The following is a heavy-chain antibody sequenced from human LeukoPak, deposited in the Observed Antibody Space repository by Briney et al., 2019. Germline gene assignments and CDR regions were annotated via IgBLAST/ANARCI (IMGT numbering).Heavy chain of an antibody. CDR3: AKRGVVIRVILVGFHKEAYYFDS. Sequence: GGSLRLSCAASGFNFISHWMTWVRQAPGKGLEWVAGISGSGGGTNYADSVKGRFTISRDNPKNTLYLQMNSLRAEDTAVYFCAKRGVVIRVILVGFHKEAYYFDSWGQGALVTVSS. J-gene: IGHJ4*02. CDR1: GFNFISHW. CDR2: ISGSGGGT. D-gene: IGHD3-22*01. V-gene: IGHV3-23*01.